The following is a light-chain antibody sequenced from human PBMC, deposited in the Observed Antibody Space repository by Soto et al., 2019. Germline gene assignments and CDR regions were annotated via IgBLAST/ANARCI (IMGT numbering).Light chain of an antibody. CDR2: GAS. CDR3: QQYGSSPPSNT. V-gene: IGKV3-20*01. Sequence: EIVMTQSPATLSVSPVERATLSCMASQSVSSKLAWYQQKPGQAPRLLIYGASSRATGIPDRFSGRGSGTDFTLTISRLEPEDFAVYYCQQYGSSPPSNTFGQGTRLEIK. CDR1: QSVSSK. J-gene: IGKJ5*01.